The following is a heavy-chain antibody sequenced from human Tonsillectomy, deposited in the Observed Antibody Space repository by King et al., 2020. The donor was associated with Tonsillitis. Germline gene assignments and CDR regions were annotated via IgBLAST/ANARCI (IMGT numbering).Heavy chain of an antibody. Sequence: VQLVQSGAEVKKPGESLKISGSGSGYSFCNYWIAWVRQIPGKGLEWMGIIYPGDSDTTYSPSFQGQVIISADKSISTAYLQWSRLQASDTAIYYCARSLTIFGTADFWGQGTVVTVSS. CDR1: GYSFCNYW. V-gene: IGHV5-51*01. J-gene: IGHJ4*02. D-gene: IGHD3-3*01. CDR3: ARSLTIFGTADF. CDR2: IYPGDSDT.